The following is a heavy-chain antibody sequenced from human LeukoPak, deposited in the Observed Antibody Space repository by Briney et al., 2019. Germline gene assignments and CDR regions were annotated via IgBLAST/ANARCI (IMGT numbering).Heavy chain of an antibody. V-gene: IGHV3-64*01. D-gene: IGHD2-2*01. CDR1: GFTFSSYA. CDR3: ARAPVPLCRFIGSWFDP. J-gene: IGHJ5*02. CDR2: ISSNGGST. Sequence: TGGSLRLSCAASGFTFSSYAMHWVRQAPGKGLEYVSAISSNGGSTYYANSVKGRFTISRDNFKNTLYLQMGSLRAEDMAVYYCARAPVPLCRFIGSWFDPGGQGTLVSVSS.